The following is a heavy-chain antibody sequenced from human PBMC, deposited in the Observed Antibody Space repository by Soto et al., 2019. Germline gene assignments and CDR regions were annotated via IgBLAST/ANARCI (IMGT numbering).Heavy chain of an antibody. CDR2: ISSSSSYI. V-gene: IGHV3-21*01. CDR3: ASIHPQEYAILFDY. Sequence: PGGSLRLSCAASGFTFSSYSMNWVRQAPGKGLEWVSSISSSSSYIYYADSVKGRFTISRDNAKNSLYLQMNSLRAEDTAVYYCASIHPQEYAILFDYWGQGTLVTVSS. D-gene: IGHD2-8*01. CDR1: GFTFSSYS. J-gene: IGHJ4*02.